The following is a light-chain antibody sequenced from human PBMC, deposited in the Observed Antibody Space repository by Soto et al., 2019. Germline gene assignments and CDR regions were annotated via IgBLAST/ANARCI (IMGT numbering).Light chain of an antibody. CDR2: EAS. CDR3: QQLNSYPLT. V-gene: IGKV1-9*01. J-gene: IGKJ4*01. Sequence: DIQLTQSPSFLSASVGDRVTITCRASQGISSFLAWYQQKPGKAPKLLIYEASTLQSGVPSRFSGSGSGTEFTLTISSLQPEDCATYYCQQLNSYPLTFGGGTKVEIK. CDR1: QGISSF.